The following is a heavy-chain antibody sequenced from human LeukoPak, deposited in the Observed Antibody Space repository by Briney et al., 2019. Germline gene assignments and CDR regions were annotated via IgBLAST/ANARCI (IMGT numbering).Heavy chain of an antibody. CDR2: ISGSAHKI. J-gene: IGHJ4*02. V-gene: IGHV3-23*01. CDR3: AGRPTGYSSGYIH. CDR1: GITFSNYA. D-gene: IGHD5-18*01. Sequence: GGSLRLSCVASGITFSNYAVSWVRQAPEKGLDWVSVISGSAHKIRYADSVKGRFTVSRDNSENIVYLQMNNLRVEDTAVYYCAGRPTGYSSGYIHWGQGTLVTVSS.